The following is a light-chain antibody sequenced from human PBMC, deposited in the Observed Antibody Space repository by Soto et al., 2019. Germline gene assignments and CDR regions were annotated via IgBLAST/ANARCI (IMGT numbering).Light chain of an antibody. CDR3: QQSHRTTWT. J-gene: IGKJ1*01. CDR2: GIS. V-gene: IGKV1-39*01. Sequence: DIQMTQSPSSLSASVGDRVTITCRASQSISSSFLNWYQQKPGKAPKLLIYGISTLQSGVPSRFSGSGSGTEFTLTINSLQPEDFAIYYCQQSHRTTWTFGQGTKVDIK. CDR1: QSISSSF.